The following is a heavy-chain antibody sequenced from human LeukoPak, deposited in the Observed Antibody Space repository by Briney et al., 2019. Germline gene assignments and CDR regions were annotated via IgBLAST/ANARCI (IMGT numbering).Heavy chain of an antibody. J-gene: IGHJ5*02. CDR1: GDSVSSNSAA. Sequence: SQTLSLTCAISGDSVSSNSAAWNWIRQSPSRGLEWLGRTYYRSKWYNDYAVSVKSRITIDPDTSKNQFSLQLNSVTPEDTAVYYCATEIAVAATGNWFDPWGQGTLVTVSS. V-gene: IGHV6-1*01. CDR3: ATEIAVAATGNWFDP. D-gene: IGHD6-19*01. CDR2: TYYRSKWYN.